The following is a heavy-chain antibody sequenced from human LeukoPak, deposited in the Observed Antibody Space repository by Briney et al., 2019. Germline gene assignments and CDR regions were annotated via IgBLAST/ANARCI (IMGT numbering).Heavy chain of an antibody. CDR3: ARDRANYGDYPLPADY. Sequence: ASVKVSCKASGYTFTSYGISWVRQAPGQGLEWMGWIGAYNGNTNYAQKLQGRVTTTTDTSTSTAYMELRSLRSDDTAVYYCARDRANYGDYPLPADYWGQGTLVTVSS. J-gene: IGHJ4*02. V-gene: IGHV1-18*01. D-gene: IGHD4-17*01. CDR2: IGAYNGNT. CDR1: GYTFTSYG.